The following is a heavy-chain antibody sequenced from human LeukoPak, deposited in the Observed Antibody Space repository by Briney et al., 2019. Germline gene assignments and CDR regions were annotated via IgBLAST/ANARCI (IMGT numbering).Heavy chain of an antibody. D-gene: IGHD6-13*01. CDR2: IRSKAYGGTT. V-gene: IGHV3-49*03. CDR3: TRVPNSSSWYGVFDY. CDR1: GFTFSGSA. J-gene: IGHJ4*02. Sequence: GGSLRLSCAASGFTFSGSAMSWFRQAPGKGLEWVGFIRSKAYGGTTEYAASVKGRFTISRDDSKSIAYLQMNSLKTEDTAVYYCTRVPNSSSWYGVFDYWGQGTLVTVSS.